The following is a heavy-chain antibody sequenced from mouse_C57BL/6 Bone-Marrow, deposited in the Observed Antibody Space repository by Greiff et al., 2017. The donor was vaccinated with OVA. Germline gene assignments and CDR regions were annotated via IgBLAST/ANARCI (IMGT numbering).Heavy chain of an antibody. D-gene: IGHD2-2*01. CDR2: IDPSDSYT. Sequence: QVQLKQPGAELVKPGASVKLSCKASGYTFTSYWMQWVKQRPGQGREWIGEIDPSDSYTNYNQKFKGKATLTVDTSSSTAYMQLSSLTSEDSAVYYCARAVTNGDFDYWGQGTTLTVSS. J-gene: IGHJ2*01. CDR3: ARAVTNGDFDY. V-gene: IGHV1-50*01. CDR1: GYTFTSYW.